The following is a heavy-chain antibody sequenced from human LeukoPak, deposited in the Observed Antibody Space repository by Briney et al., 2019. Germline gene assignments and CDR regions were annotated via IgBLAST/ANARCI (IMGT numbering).Heavy chain of an antibody. CDR3: ARDEPSSITMTSQSRDWLARSSHDAFDI. J-gene: IGHJ3*02. CDR2: ISSSGSTI. D-gene: IGHD3-3*01. V-gene: IGHV3-11*01. Sequence: GGSLRLSCAASGFTFSDYYMSWIRQAPGKGLEWVSYISSSGSTIYYADSVKGRFTISRDNAKNSLYLQMNSLRAEDTAVYYCARDEPSSITMTSQSRDWLARSSHDAFDIWGQGTMVTVSS. CDR1: GFTFSDYY.